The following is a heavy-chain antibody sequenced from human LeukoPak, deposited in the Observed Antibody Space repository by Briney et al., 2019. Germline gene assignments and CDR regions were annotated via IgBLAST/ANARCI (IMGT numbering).Heavy chain of an antibody. CDR3: ARSKGNYGDYGFDY. Sequence: ASVKVSCKASGYTFTSYYMHWVRQAPGQGLEWMGIINPSGGSTSYAQKFQGWVTMTRDTSISTAYMELSRLRSDDTAVYYCARSKGNYGDYGFDYWGQGTLVTVSS. D-gene: IGHD4-17*01. V-gene: IGHV1-46*01. J-gene: IGHJ4*02. CDR2: INPSGGST. CDR1: GYTFTSYY.